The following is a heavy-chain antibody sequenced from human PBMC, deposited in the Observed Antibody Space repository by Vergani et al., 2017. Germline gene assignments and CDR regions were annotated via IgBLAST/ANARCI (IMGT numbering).Heavy chain of an antibody. CDR2: IVPVFDTT. D-gene: IGHD2-8*01. CDR1: GDPFNSYT. V-gene: IGHV1-69*13. CDR3: ATGPRGGVYPHFKY. J-gene: IGHJ4*02. Sequence: QVQLVQSGAEVKKPGSSVRISCKGSGDPFNSYTVNWVRQAPGQGLEWMGRIVPVFDTTNFAQKFQGRVTMTADQSTSTAYMELGSLGSDDTAVYFCATGPRGGVYPHFKYWGQGTLVTVSS.